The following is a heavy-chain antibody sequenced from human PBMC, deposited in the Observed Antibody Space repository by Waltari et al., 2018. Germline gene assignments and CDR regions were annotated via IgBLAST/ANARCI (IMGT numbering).Heavy chain of an antibody. D-gene: IGHD3-10*01. V-gene: IGHV3-9*01. CDR1: GSTLDDYA. Sequence: EVQLVESGGGLVQPGRSLRLSCAASGSTLDDYAMHWVRQAPGKGLEWVSGISWNSGSIGYADSVKGRFTISRDNAKNSLYLQMNSLRAEDTALYYCAKGTPMVRGVLDYWGQGTLVTVSS. CDR2: ISWNSGSI. J-gene: IGHJ4*02. CDR3: AKGTPMVRGVLDY.